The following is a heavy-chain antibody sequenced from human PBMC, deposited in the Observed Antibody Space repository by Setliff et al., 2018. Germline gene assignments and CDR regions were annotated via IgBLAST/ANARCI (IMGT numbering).Heavy chain of an antibody. CDR1: GGSISPYF. V-gene: IGHV4-59*01. J-gene: IGHJ6*02. CDR3: VRDRTAYSYGLDV. CDR2: IYHNGNT. Sequence: ETLSLTCTVSGGSISPYFWSWIRQPPGKGLEWIGYIYHNGNTNFNPSLKSRVTMSVDTSKNQFALNLRSVTAADTAVYYCVRDRTAYSYGLDVWGQGATVTVSS. D-gene: IGHD5-18*01.